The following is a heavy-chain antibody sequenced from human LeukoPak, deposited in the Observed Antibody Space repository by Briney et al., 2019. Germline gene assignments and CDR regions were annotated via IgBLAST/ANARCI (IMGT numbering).Heavy chain of an antibody. J-gene: IGHJ4*02. Sequence: GGSLRLSCAASGFTFSSYGMHWVRQAPGKGLEYVSGLTSIGGRTNYANSVKGRFTISRDNSRNTLFLQMDRLRDEDMAVYYCARGSGWYPGPLFDYWGQGTLVTVSS. D-gene: IGHD6-19*01. V-gene: IGHV3-64*01. CDR3: ARGSGWYPGPLFDY. CDR1: GFTFSSYG. CDR2: LTSIGGRT.